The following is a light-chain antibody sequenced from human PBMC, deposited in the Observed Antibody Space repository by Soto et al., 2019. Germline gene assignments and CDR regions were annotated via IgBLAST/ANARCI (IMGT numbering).Light chain of an antibody. V-gene: IGKV1-5*01. Sequence: DIQMTQSPSTLSASVGDRVTITCRASQSVSYWLAWYQQKPGMAPKLLIHDAFSLECGVPSRFRGSGSGKEFTLTISSLQPDDFATDYCQQYGFSLGPGTKVEI. J-gene: IGKJ3*01. CDR3: QQYGFS. CDR2: DAF. CDR1: QSVSYW.